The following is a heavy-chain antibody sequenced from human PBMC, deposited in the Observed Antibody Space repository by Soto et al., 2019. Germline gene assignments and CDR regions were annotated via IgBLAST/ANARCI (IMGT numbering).Heavy chain of an antibody. Sequence: QVHLQESGPGLVKPSGTLSLTCTVSNASISSRKWWTWVRQTPGKGLEWIGEIYQRGSINNNPSPKSRVTMSVDKSKNQFSLKMTSVTAADTGVYYCASKFGELLADAFDIWGQGTVVTVSS. J-gene: IGHJ3*02. CDR1: NASISSRKW. D-gene: IGHD3-10*01. CDR2: IYQRGSI. CDR3: ASKFGELLADAFDI. V-gene: IGHV4-4*02.